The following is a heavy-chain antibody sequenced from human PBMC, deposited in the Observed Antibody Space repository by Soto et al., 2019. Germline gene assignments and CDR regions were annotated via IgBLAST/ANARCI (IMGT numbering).Heavy chain of an antibody. J-gene: IGHJ4*02. D-gene: IGHD1-26*01. CDR3: ARVTTVGASSFLDY. CDR2: IIPIFGTA. Sequence: SVKVSCKASGGTFSSYAISWVRQAPGQGLEWMGGIIPIFGTANYAQKFQGRVTITADESTSTAYMELSSLRSEDTAVYYCARVTTVGASSFLDYWGQGTLVTVSS. V-gene: IGHV1-69*13. CDR1: GGTFSSYA.